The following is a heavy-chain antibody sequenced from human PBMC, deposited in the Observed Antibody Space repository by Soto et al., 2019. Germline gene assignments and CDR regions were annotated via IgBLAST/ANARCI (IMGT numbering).Heavy chain of an antibody. V-gene: IGHV5-51*01. CDR1: EYSFISYW. D-gene: IGHD1-1*01. CDR2: IYPGDSDT. CDR3: ARLTTTPDQYNWFDP. J-gene: IGHJ5*02. Sequence: GESLKISCKGSEYSFISYWIGWVRQMPGKGLEWMGIIYPGDSDTRYSPSFQGQVTISADKSISTAYLQWSSLKASDTAMYYCARLTTTPDQYNWFDPWGQGTLVTVSS.